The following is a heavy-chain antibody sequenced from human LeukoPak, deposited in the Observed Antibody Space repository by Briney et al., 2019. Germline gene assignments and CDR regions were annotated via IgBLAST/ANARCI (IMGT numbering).Heavy chain of an antibody. CDR1: GFSFSSYA. J-gene: IGHJ4*02. CDR3: AKDLVTGSLDY. Sequence: GGSLRLSCGASGFSFSSYAMSWFRQAPGKGLEWVSSIGAPGDDTYYADSVKGRFTISRDNSKNTLYLQMNSLRAEDTAIYYCAKDLVTGSLDYWGQGTLVTVSS. D-gene: IGHD3-10*01. CDR2: IGAPGDDT. V-gene: IGHV3-23*01.